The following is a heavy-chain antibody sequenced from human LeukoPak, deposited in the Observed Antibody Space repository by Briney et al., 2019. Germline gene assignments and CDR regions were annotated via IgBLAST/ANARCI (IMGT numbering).Heavy chain of an antibody. CDR1: GFTFSSYG. V-gene: IGHV3-23*01. CDR2: ISGSGGST. CDR3: AKNRGSYYSGYFDY. D-gene: IGHD1-26*01. J-gene: IGHJ4*02. Sequence: GGSLRLSCAASGFTFSSYGMSWVRQAPGKGLEWVSAISGSGGSTYYADSVKGRFTISRDNSKNTLYLQMNSLRAEDTAVYYCAKNRGSYYSGYFDYWGQGTLVTVSS.